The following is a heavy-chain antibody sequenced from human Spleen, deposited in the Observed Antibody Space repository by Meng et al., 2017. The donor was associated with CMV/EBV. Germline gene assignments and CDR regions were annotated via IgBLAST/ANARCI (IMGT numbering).Heavy chain of an antibody. D-gene: IGHD5-24*01. J-gene: IGHJ4*02. V-gene: IGHV3-30*03. CDR2: ISYDGTNR. CDR1: GFNVNKNY. Sequence: GESLKISCAASGFNVNKNYMNWVRQAPGKGLEWVAVISYDGTNRYYVDSVKGRFTVSRDTSKNTLYLQMNSLRLEDTAIYFCARDGWLQSYYFDFWGQGTLVTVSS. CDR3: ARDGWLQSYYFDF.